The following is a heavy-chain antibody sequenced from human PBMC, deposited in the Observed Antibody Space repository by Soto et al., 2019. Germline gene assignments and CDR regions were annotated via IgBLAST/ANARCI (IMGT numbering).Heavy chain of an antibody. CDR2: IDSDGSST. CDR3: ARGRPYGMDV. J-gene: IGHJ6*02. V-gene: IGHV3-74*01. Sequence: VQLVESGGGLVQPGGSLRVSCAASGFTFGSYWMNWVRQAPGKGLMWVSRIDSDGSSTTYADSVKGRFTTSRDNAKNTLYLQMSSLRVEDTAVYYCARGRPYGMDVWGQGTTVTVSS. CDR1: GFTFGSYW.